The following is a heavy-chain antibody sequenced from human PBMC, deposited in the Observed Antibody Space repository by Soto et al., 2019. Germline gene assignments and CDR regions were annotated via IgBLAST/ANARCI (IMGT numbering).Heavy chain of an antibody. CDR3: VEGWNDF. D-gene: IGHD1-1*01. CDR2: IKSKRDGGAR. J-gene: IGHJ4*02. CDR1: GFMFSSAW. Sequence: EVQVVESGGDLVKPGGSLRLSCVTSGFMFSSAWMNLVRQAPGKGLEWVGRIKSKRDGGARDYAEPVKGRFSISRDDSKNTVFLQMNSLRAEDTAVYYCVEGWNDFWGQGTLVTVSS. V-gene: IGHV3-15*01.